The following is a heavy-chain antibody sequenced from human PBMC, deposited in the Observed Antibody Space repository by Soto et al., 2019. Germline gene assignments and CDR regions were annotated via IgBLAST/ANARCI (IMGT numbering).Heavy chain of an antibody. CDR3: AKDRMGAGVRGYFDY. V-gene: IGHV3-30*18. J-gene: IGHJ4*02. CDR2: ISYDGSNK. D-gene: IGHD3-10*01. CDR1: GFTFSSYG. Sequence: QVQLVESGGGVVQPGTSLRLSCAGSGFTFSSYGMDWVRQGPGKGLEWVAVISYDGSNKYYADSVKGRFTISRDNSKNTLYLQMSSLRADDTAVYYCAKDRMGAGVRGYFDYWGQGTLVTVSS.